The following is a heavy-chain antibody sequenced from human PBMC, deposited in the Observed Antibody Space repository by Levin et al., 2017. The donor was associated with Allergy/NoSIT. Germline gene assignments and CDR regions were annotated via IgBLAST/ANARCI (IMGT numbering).Heavy chain of an antibody. D-gene: IGHD1-26*01. J-gene: IGHJ4*02. V-gene: IGHV3-23*01. CDR3: GKGMRRVGATASDF. CDR2: ISSSGESI. Sequence: GGSLRLSCASSGFTFNNYLMSWVRQAPGKGLEWVSSISSSGESIYYAASVRGRFTISRDNSNNTVSLQMNSLRADDTALYFCGKGMRRVGATASDFWGQGTLVTVSS. CDR1: GFTFNNYL.